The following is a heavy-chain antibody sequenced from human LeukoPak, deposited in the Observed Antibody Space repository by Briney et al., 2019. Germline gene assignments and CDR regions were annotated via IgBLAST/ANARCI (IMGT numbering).Heavy chain of an antibody. V-gene: IGHV3-21*01. CDR2: ISSSSSYI. Sequence: PGGSLRLSCAASGFTFSSYSMNWVRQAPGKGLEWVSSISSSSSYIYYADSVKGRFTISRDNAENSLYLQMNSPRAEDTAVYYCARVECSGGSCYLSDYYYYYMDVWGKGTTVTVSS. CDR3: ARVECSGGSCYLSDYYYYYMDV. D-gene: IGHD2-15*01. J-gene: IGHJ6*03. CDR1: GFTFSSYS.